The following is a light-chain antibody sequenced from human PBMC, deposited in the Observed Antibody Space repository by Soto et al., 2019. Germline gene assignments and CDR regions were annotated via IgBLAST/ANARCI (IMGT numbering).Light chain of an antibody. CDR1: QSVSSY. V-gene: IGKV3-11*01. J-gene: IGKJ4*01. Sequence: IVLTQSPATLSLSPGERATLSCRASQSVSSYLAWYQQKPGQAPRLLIYEASNRAAGIPARFSGSGSGTDFTLTISSLEPEDFAVYYCQQRSYWLTFGGGTKVEI. CDR3: QQRSYWLT. CDR2: EAS.